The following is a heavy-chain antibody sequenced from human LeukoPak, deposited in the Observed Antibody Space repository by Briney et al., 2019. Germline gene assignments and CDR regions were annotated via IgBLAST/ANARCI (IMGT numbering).Heavy chain of an antibody. CDR3: ARDQTDIAARLPDY. V-gene: IGHV3-23*01. CDR1: GFSFSSYW. J-gene: IGHJ4*02. CDR2: IRASGGGT. Sequence: PGGSLRLSCAASGFSFSSYWMRWVRQAPGKGLEWVSAIRASGGGTYYADSVKGRFTISRDNSKNTLYLQMISLRAEDTAVYFCARDQTDIAARLPDYWGQGTLVTVSS. D-gene: IGHD6-6*01.